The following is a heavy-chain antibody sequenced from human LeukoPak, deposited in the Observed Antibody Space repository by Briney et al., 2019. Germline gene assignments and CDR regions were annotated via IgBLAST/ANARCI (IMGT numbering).Heavy chain of an antibody. V-gene: IGHV3-23*01. J-gene: IGHJ4*02. CDR1: GFTFNSYA. Sequence: PGGSLRLSCAASGFTFNSYAMYWVRQAPGKGLEWVSGIFGSGGSAHYADSVKGRFTISRDNSKNTVYLQMDSLRVEDTAVYYCASSSSWYNYFGYWGQGTLVTVSS. CDR2: IFGSGGSA. D-gene: IGHD6-13*01. CDR3: ASSSSWYNYFGY.